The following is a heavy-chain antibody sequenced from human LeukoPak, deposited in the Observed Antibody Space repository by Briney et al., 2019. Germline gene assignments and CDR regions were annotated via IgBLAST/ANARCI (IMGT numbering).Heavy chain of an antibody. J-gene: IGHJ4*02. CDR1: GFTVSTNC. CDR3: ARVDTVMAYYFDL. CDR2: NYSGGTT. V-gene: IGHV3-53*04. Sequence: PGGSLRLSCAASGFTVSTNCMTWVRQAPGKGLEWVSTNYSGGTTYYADSVMGRFTISRHNSRNTLYLQMNSLRAEDTAVYYCARVDTVMAYYFDLWGQGTLVTVSS. D-gene: IGHD5-18*01.